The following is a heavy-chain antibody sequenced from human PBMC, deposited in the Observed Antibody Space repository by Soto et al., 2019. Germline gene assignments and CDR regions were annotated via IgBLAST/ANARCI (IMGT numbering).Heavy chain of an antibody. CDR3: ARSSVCTNGVCHKATFDY. V-gene: IGHV4-31*03. J-gene: IGHJ4*02. Sequence: SETLSLTCTVSVGSISSGGYSWSWIRLHPGKGLEWIGYISYSGSTNYNPSLKSRVTISVDTSNNQFSLKLSSVTAADTAVYYCARSSVCTNGVCHKATFDYWGQGTLVTVSS. D-gene: IGHD2-8*01. CDR1: VGSISSGGYS. CDR2: ISYSGST.